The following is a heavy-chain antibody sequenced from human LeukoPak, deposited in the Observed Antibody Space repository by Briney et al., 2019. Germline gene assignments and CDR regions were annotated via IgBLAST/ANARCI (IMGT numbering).Heavy chain of an antibody. CDR1: GGSISSYY. V-gene: IGHV4-59*01. CDR3: ARRPALAYYFDY. D-gene: IGHD3-3*02. CDR2: IYYSGST. Sequence: SETLSLTCTVSGGSISSYYWSWIRQPPGKGLEWLGYIYYSGSTNYNPSLKSRVTISVDTSKNQFSLKLSSVTAADTAVYYCARRPALAYYFDYWGQGTLVTVSS. J-gene: IGHJ4*02.